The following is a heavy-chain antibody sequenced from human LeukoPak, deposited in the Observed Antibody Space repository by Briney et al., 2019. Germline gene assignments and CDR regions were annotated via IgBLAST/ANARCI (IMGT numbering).Heavy chain of an antibody. Sequence: AGGSLRLSCVASGFTFSSRDWMTWVRQAPGKGLERVANIKQDGSEKNYVDSVKGRFTISNAKNSLFLQTNSLRAEDTGLYYCARATTAKRGGEGYWGRGTLVTVSS. CDR3: ARATTAKRGGEGY. D-gene: IGHD4-11*01. V-gene: IGHV3-7*01. J-gene: IGHJ4*02. CDR1: GFTFSSRDW. CDR2: IKQDGSEK.